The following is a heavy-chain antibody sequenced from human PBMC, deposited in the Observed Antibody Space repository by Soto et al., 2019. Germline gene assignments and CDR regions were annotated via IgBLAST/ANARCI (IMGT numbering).Heavy chain of an antibody. CDR3: AKKSPYYFDY. J-gene: IGHJ4*02. Sequence: EVQLLESGGGLVQPGGSLRLSCAASGFTFSTYAMGWVRQAPGKGLQWVSSINSAGGTYYADSVKGRFIISRDNSKNMQYLQMNSLRAEDTAIYYCAKKSPYYFDYWGQGTLVTVS. D-gene: IGHD3-16*01. CDR1: GFTFSTYA. CDR2: INSAGGT. V-gene: IGHV3-23*01.